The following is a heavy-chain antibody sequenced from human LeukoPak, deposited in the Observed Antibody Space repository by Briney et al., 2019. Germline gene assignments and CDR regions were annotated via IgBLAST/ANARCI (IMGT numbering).Heavy chain of an antibody. CDR1: GFTFSTSS. Sequence: GGSLRLSCAASGFTFSTSSMNWVRQAPGKGLDWVSYISSSSSTIYYADSVKGRFTISRDNAKNSLYLQMNSLRAEDTAVYYCAKAYCGGDCYSNYYYYMDVWGKGTTVTVSS. D-gene: IGHD2-21*01. V-gene: IGHV3-48*01. J-gene: IGHJ6*03. CDR2: ISSSSSTI. CDR3: AKAYCGGDCYSNYYYYMDV.